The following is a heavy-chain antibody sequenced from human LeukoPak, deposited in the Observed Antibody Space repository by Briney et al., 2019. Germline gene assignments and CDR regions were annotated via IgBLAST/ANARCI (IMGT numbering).Heavy chain of an antibody. CDR2: ISEGVGNT. D-gene: IGHD4-17*01. V-gene: IGHV3-23*01. CDR1: GFTFTNYA. CDR3: AKREKGTTGRFFDY. J-gene: IGHJ4*02. Sequence: PGGSLRLSCAASGFTFTNYAITWVRQAPGKGLEWVSGISEGVGNTYYADSVKGRFTISRDHSKNTLYLQMNSLRAEDTALYYCAKREKGTTGRFFDYWGQGTLVTVSS.